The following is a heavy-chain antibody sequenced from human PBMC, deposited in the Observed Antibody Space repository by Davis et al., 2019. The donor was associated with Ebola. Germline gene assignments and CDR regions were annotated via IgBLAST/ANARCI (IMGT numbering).Heavy chain of an antibody. CDR3: ARDNGASSGWYRGAHAFDI. J-gene: IGHJ3*02. D-gene: IGHD6-19*01. CDR1: GVSISSYY. CDR2: IDYSGST. Sequence: MPGGSLRLSCTVSGVSISSYYWSWIRQPPGKGLECIGYIDYSGSTKYNPSLKSRVTISIDTSKNQFSLKLSSVTAADTAVYYCARDNGASSGWYRGAHAFDIWGQGTMVTVSS. V-gene: IGHV4-59*01.